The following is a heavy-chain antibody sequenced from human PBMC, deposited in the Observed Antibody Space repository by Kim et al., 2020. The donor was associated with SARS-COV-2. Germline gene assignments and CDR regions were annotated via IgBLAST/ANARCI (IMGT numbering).Heavy chain of an antibody. CDR2: IYHSGST. J-gene: IGHJ4*02. CDR3: ARDVVAVGYSYGYDY. Sequence: SETLSLTCAVSGGSISSSNWWSWVRQPPGKGLEWIGEIYHSGSTNYNPSLKSRVTISVDKSKNQFSLKLGSVTAADTAVYYCARDVVAVGYSYGYDYWGQGTLVTVSS. V-gene: IGHV4-4*02. CDR1: GGSISSSNW. D-gene: IGHD5-18*01.